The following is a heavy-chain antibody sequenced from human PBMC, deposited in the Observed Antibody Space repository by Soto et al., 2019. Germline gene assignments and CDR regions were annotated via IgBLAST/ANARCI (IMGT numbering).Heavy chain of an antibody. CDR1: GGTIISYA. CDR3: ARFRVDTAMAPDYYFDY. D-gene: IGHD5-18*01. V-gene: IGHV1-69*13. Sequence: SVTVSCQTSGGTIISYAISWVRQAPGQGLEWMGGIIPIFGTANYAQKFQGRVTITADESTSTAYMELSSLRSEDTAVYYCARFRVDTAMAPDYYFDYWGQGTLVTVSS. CDR2: IIPIFGTA. J-gene: IGHJ4*02.